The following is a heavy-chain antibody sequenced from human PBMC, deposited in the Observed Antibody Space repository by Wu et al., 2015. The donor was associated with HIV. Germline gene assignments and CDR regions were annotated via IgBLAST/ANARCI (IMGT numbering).Heavy chain of an antibody. CDR2: INPLFGTT. V-gene: IGHV1-69*05. J-gene: IGHJ6*02. CDR3: ARNTDSVATSLYSLGV. D-gene: IGHD5-12*01. CDR1: GAGFTSYA. Sequence: QAQLVQFGAEVKKPGSSVKVTCKASGAGFTSYAVSWARQAPGQGLEWMGGINPLFGTTKHAQRFQDRVKFTTDESKSTVYMELSSLRSEDTAVYYCARNTDSVATSLYSLGVWGQGTTVTVSS.